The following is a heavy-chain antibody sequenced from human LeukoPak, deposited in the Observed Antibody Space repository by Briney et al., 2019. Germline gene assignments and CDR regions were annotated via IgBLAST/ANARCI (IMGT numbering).Heavy chain of an antibody. CDR3: ARLYGAAGYWYFDL. V-gene: IGHV4-59*08. Sequence: PSETLPLTCTVSGGSISRYYWSWLRQPPGKGLEGIGYIYYSGSTNYNPSLKSRVTISVDTSKNQFSLKLSSVTAADTAVYYCARLYGAAGYWYFDLWGRGTLVTVSS. CDR1: GGSISRYY. CDR2: IYYSGST. D-gene: IGHD6-13*01. J-gene: IGHJ2*01.